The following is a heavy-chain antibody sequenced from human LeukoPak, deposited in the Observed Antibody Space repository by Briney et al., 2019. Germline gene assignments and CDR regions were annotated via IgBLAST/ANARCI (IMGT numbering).Heavy chain of an antibody. CDR3: ARGSGLWFGEARYNWFDP. CDR1: GYTFTSYY. CDR2: INPNSGGT. V-gene: IGHV1-2*02. D-gene: IGHD3-10*01. Sequence: ASVKVSCKASGYTFTSYYMHWVRQAPGQGLEWMGWINPNSGGTNYAQKFQGRVTMTRDTSISTAYMELSRLRSDDTAVYYCARGSGLWFGEARYNWFDPWGQGTLVTVSS. J-gene: IGHJ5*02.